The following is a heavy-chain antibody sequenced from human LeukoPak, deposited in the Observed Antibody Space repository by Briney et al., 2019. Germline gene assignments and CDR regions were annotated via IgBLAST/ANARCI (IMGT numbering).Heavy chain of an antibody. D-gene: IGHD3-10*01. V-gene: IGHV3-23*01. J-gene: IGHJ6*02. CDR1: GFTFSSYA. CDR2: ISGSGGST. Sequence: GGSLRLSCAASGFTFSSYAISWVRQAPGKGLEWVSAISGSGGSTYYADSVKGRFTISRDNSKNTLYLQMNSLRAEDTAVYYCAKHSYCSGQGMDVWGQGTTVTVSS. CDR3: AKHSYCSGQGMDV.